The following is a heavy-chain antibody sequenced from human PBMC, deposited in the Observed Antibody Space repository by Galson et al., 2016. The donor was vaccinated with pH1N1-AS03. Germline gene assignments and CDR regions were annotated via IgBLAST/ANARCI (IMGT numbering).Heavy chain of an antibody. CDR2: ITGVGVT. CDR3: TRDGTDTYFDFDF. D-gene: IGHD2/OR15-2a*01. Sequence: SLRLSCAASGSAFRSHSMNWVRQAPGKGLEWISYITGVGVTMYGDSVRGRFVLSRGNAKNSVSLQMNSLRAEDTAIYYCTRDGTDTYFDFDFWGQGTLVTVSS. J-gene: IGHJ4*02. V-gene: IGHV3-48*03. CDR1: GSAFRSHS.